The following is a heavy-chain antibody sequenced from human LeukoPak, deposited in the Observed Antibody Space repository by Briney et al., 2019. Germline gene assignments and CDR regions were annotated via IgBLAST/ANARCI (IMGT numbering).Heavy chain of an antibody. CDR3: AKTYYYGSGSYYPDY. D-gene: IGHD3-10*01. CDR1: GFTFSSYA. J-gene: IGHJ4*02. CDR2: ISGSGGST. V-gene: IGHV3-23*01. Sequence: QPGGSLTLSCAASGFTFSSYAMSWVRQAPGKGLERVSAISGSGGSTYYADSVKGRFTISRDNSKNTLYLQMTSLRAKDTAVYYCAKTYYYGSGSYYPDYWGQGTLVTVSS.